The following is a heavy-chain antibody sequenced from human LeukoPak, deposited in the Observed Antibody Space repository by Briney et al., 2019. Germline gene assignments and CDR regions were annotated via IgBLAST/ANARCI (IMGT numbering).Heavy chain of an antibody. V-gene: IGHV3-30*03. CDR1: GVTFSSYG. CDR2: ISSDGNDK. D-gene: IGHD5-12*01. J-gene: IGHJ4*02. CDR3: TTMVIRGNSGDDYDD. Sequence: GGSLRLSCAASGVTFSSYGTHWVRQAPGKGLEWVALISSDGNDKLYGDSVKGRFTISRDDSKSTLYLQMNSLRAEDTAVYYCTTMVIRGNSGDDYDDWGQGTLVTVSS.